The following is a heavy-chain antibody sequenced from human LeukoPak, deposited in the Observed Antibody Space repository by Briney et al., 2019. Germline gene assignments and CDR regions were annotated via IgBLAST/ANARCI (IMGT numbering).Heavy chain of an antibody. CDR2: INHSGST. Sequence: SETLSLTCAVYGGSFSGYYWSWIRQPPGKGLEWIGEINHSGSTNYNPSLKSRVTISVDTSKNQLSLKLSSVTAADTAVYYCAREGDYGDYRAPIDYWGQGTLVTVSS. CDR3: AREGDYGDYRAPIDY. J-gene: IGHJ4*02. CDR1: GGSFSGYY. D-gene: IGHD4-17*01. V-gene: IGHV4-34*01.